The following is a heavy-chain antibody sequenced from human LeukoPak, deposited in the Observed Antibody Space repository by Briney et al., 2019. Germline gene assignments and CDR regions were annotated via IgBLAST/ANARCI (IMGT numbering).Heavy chain of an antibody. Sequence: SETLSLTCTVSGYSISSGYYWGWIRQPPGKGLEWIGSIYHSGSTYYNPSLKSRVTISVDTSKNQFSLKLSSVTAADTAVYYCARGAWEYYFDCWGQGTLVTVSS. CDR1: GYSISSGYY. CDR3: ARGAWEYYFDC. D-gene: IGHD1-26*01. J-gene: IGHJ4*02. CDR2: IYHSGST. V-gene: IGHV4-38-2*02.